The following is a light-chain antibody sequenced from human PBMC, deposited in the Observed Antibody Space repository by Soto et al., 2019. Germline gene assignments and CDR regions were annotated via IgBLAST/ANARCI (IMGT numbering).Light chain of an antibody. CDR3: QQYNGYSRT. V-gene: IGKV1-5*01. Sequence: DFRMTQSRSPLSASVGARCAITCRASQNISSRLAWFQQKPGKAPKLLIYDASSLESGVPQRFSGSGSGTEFTLTISSMQPDDFATFYCQQYNGYSRTFGQGTKVDIK. CDR1: QNISSR. J-gene: IGKJ1*01. CDR2: DAS.